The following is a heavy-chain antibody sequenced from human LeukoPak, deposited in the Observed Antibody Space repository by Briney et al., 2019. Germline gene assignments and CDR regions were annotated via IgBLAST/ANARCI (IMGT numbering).Heavy chain of an antibody. Sequence: GGSLRLSCAASGFTVSSNYMSWVRQAPGKGLEWVSIISTSGTTSYADSVKGRFTISRDNSRNTLYLQMNSLRAEDTAVYYCATRGAPGYYYGMDVWGQGTTVTVSS. J-gene: IGHJ6*02. D-gene: IGHD1-26*01. CDR2: ISTSGTT. CDR3: ATRGAPGYYYGMDV. CDR1: GFTVSSNY. V-gene: IGHV3-66*01.